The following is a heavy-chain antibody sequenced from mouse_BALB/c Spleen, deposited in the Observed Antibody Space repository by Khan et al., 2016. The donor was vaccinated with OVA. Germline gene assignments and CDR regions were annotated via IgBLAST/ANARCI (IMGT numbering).Heavy chain of an antibody. CDR2: ISSGSSTI. CDR1: GFTFSRFG. V-gene: IGHV5-17*02. CDR3: ARDSNFDY. J-gene: IGHJ2*01. Sequence: EVKLMESGGGLVQPGGSRKLSCAASGFTFSRFGMHWVRQAPEKGLEWVAYISSGSSTIYYADTVKGRFTILRDNPKNTLFMQMTSLMAEGTAMYYCARDSNFDYWGQGTTLTVAS.